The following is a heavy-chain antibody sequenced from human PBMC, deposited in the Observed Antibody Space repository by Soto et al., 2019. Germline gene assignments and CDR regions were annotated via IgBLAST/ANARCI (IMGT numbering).Heavy chain of an antibody. CDR3: ARHAISRVPRPNDAFDI. CDR1: GYSFTSYW. CDR2: IYPGDSDT. V-gene: IGHV5-51*01. Sequence: GESLKISCKGSGYSFTSYWIGWVRQMPGKGLEWMGIIYPGDSDTRYSPSFQGQVTISADKSISTAYLQWSSLKASDTAMYYCARHAISRVPRPNDAFDIWGQGTMVTVSS. J-gene: IGHJ3*02.